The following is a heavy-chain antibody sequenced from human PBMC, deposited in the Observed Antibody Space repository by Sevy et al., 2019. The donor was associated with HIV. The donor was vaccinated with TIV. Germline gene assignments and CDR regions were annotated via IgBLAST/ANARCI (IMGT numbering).Heavy chain of an antibody. V-gene: IGHV4-34*01. CDR1: GGSFSGYF. J-gene: IGHJ4*02. D-gene: IGHD2-2*01. CDR2: INHSGTL. Sequence: SETLSLTSAVYGGSFSGYFWNWIRQSPGKGLEWIGEINHSGTLKYNPTLKSRVTISVDASKNQLSLHLRSVTAADTAVYYCARGRQAYVVVVPSTVPFDYWGQGTLVTVSS. CDR3: ARGRQAYVVVVPSTVPFDY.